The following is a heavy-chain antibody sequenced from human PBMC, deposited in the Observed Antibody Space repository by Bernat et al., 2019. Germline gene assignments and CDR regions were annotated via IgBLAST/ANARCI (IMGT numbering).Heavy chain of an antibody. CDR1: GGSFSGYY. J-gene: IGHJ4*02. V-gene: IGHV4-34*01. D-gene: IGHD3-3*01. CDR2: INNSGST. Sequence: QVQLQQWGAGLLKPSETLSLTCAVYGGSFSGYYWSWIRQPPGKGLEWIGEINNSGSTNYNPSLKSRVTISVDTSKNQFSLKLSSVTAADTAVYYCARVGVNSAGPSDYWGQGTLVTVSS. CDR3: ARVGVNSAGPSDY.